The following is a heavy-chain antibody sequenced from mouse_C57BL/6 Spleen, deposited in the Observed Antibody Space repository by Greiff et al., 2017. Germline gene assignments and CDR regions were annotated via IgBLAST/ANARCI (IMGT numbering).Heavy chain of an antibody. J-gene: IGHJ1*03. CDR1: GFTFSDYY. CDR3: ARVDPSEYFDV. CDR2: INYDGSST. V-gene: IGHV5-16*01. Sequence: EVHLVESEGGLVQPGSSMKLSCTASGFTFSDYYMAWVRQVPEKGLEWVANINYDGSSTYYLDSLKSRFIISRDNAKNILYLQMSSLKSEDTATYDCARVDPSEYFDVWGTGTTVTVSS.